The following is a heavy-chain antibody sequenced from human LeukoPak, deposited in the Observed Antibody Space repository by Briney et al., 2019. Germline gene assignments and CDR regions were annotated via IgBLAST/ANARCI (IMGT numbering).Heavy chain of an antibody. CDR2: VYHTGHT. D-gene: IGHD6-19*01. V-gene: IGHV4-59*12. J-gene: IGHJ4*02. CDR1: GDSISGYY. CDR3: ARSGSSGWFVVY. Sequence: SETLSLTCTVSGDSISGYYWSWIRQPPGKGLEWIGYVYHTGHTHYSPSLKSRVTISVDTSKNQFSLKLSSVTAADTAVYYCARSGSSGWFVVYWGQGTLVTVSS.